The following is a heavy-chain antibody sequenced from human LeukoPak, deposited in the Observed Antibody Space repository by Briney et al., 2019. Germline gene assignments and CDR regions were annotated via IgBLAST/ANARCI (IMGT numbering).Heavy chain of an antibody. D-gene: IGHD3-9*01. CDR2: ISGSGGST. Sequence: GGSLRLSCAASGFTFSSYAMSWVRQAPGKGLEWVSAISGSGGSTYYADSVKGRFTISRDNSKNTLYLQMNSLRAEDTAVYYCASSKVLRYFDWLLPPWHYWGQGNLVTVSS. J-gene: IGHJ4*02. CDR3: ASSKVLRYFDWLLPPWHY. CDR1: GFTFSSYA. V-gene: IGHV3-23*01.